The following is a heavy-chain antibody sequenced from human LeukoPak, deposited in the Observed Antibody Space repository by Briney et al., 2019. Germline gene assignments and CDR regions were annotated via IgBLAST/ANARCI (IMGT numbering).Heavy chain of an antibody. CDR1: GFTVSSNY. CDR3: ARDKTRGLGYSYSKSGNYFDY. Sequence: GGSLRLSCAASGFTVSSNYMSWVRQAPGKGLEWVSVIYSDGRTDYADSVKGRFTISRDNSKNTLYLQMNSLRAEDTAVYSCARDKTRGLGYSYSKSGNYFDYWGQGTLVTVSS. V-gene: IGHV3-66*01. CDR2: IYSDGRT. J-gene: IGHJ4*02. D-gene: IGHD5-18*01.